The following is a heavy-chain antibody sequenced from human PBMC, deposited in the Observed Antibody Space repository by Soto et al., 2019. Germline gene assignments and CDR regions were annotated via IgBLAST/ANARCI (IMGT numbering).Heavy chain of an antibody. J-gene: IGHJ4*02. V-gene: IGHV4-31*03. D-gene: IGHD3-9*01. CDR1: GGSISSGGYY. Sequence: PSETLSLTCTVSGGSISSGGYYWSWIRQHPGKGQEWIGYIYYSGSTYYNPSLKSRVTISVDTSKNQFSLKLSSVTAADTAVYYCARGGASYYDILTGYPRPFDYWGQGTLVTVSS. CDR3: ARGGASYYDILTGYPRPFDY. CDR2: IYYSGST.